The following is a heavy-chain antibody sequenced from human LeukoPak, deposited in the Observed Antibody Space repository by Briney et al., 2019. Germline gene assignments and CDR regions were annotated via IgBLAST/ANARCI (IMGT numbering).Heavy chain of an antibody. CDR2: IGTSDNAT. J-gene: IGHJ6*02. Sequence: GGSLRLSCAASGFTFRNYALSWVRQAPGKGLEWVSSIGTSDNATYYADSVKGRFTISRDNSKNTLYLQMNSLRAEDTAVYSCARDQAFDWYYYYYGMDVWGLGTTVSVSS. V-gene: IGHV3-23*01. CDR1: GFTFRNYA. D-gene: IGHD3-9*01. CDR3: ARDQAFDWYYYYYGMDV.